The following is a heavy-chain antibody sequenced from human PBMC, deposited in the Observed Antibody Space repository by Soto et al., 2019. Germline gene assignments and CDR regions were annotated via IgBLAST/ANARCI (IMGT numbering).Heavy chain of an antibody. D-gene: IGHD2-2*02. CDR3: AREPPPIPYETLAAFDI. CDR2: TYYRSKWYN. J-gene: IGHJ3*02. CDR1: GDSVSSNSAA. V-gene: IGHV6-1*01. Sequence: PSQTLSLTCAISGDSVSSNSAAWNWIRQSPSRGLEWLGRTYYRSKWYNDYAVSVKSRITINPDTSKNQFSLQLNSVTPEDTAVYYCAREPPPIPYETLAAFDIWGQGTMVTVSS.